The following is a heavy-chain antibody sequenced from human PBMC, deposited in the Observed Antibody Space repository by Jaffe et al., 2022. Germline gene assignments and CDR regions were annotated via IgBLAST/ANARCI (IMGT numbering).Heavy chain of an antibody. V-gene: IGHV3-49*03. Sequence: EVQLVESGGGLVQPGRSLRLSCTASGFTFGDYAMSWFRQAPGKGLEWVGFIRSKAYGGTTEYAASVKGRFTISRDDSKSIAYLQMNSLKTEDTAVYYCTRDQVEWLPLDDAFDIWGQGTMVTVSS. CDR2: IRSKAYGGTT. CDR3: TRDQVEWLPLDDAFDI. J-gene: IGHJ3*02. D-gene: IGHD5-12*01. CDR1: GFTFGDYA.